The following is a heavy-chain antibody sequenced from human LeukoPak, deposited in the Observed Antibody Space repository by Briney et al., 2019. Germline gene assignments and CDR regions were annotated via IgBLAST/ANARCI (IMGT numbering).Heavy chain of an antibody. Sequence: GGSLRLSCAASGLTFNSYAMHWVRQAPGKGLEWVASLSNDATNKYYADSVKGRFTISRDNSKNTLYLQMSSLGAEDTAVYYCASTHRNHAMLSGYFDYWGQGMLVTVSS. J-gene: IGHJ4*02. CDR2: LSNDATNK. CDR1: GLTFNSYA. V-gene: IGHV3-30*04. CDR3: ASTHRNHAMLSGYFDY. D-gene: IGHD3-3*01.